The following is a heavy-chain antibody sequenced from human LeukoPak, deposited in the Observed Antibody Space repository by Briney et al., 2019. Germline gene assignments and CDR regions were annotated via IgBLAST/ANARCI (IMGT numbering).Heavy chain of an antibody. Sequence: SETLSLTCAVYGGSFSGYSWNWIRQPPVKGLEWIGEINHSGGTNYNPSLKSRVTISVDTSKKQFSLKLSSVTAADTAVYYCARGSLLWGASDIWGQGTMVTVSS. V-gene: IGHV4-34*01. CDR3: ARGSLLWGASDI. D-gene: IGHD2/OR15-2a*01. CDR1: GGSFSGYS. J-gene: IGHJ3*02. CDR2: INHSGGT.